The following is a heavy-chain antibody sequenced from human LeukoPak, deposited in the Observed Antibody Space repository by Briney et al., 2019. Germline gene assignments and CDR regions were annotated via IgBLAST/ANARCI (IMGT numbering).Heavy chain of an antibody. CDR1: GGSISSGGYY. V-gene: IGHV4-31*03. CDR2: IYYSGST. J-gene: IGHJ5*02. Sequence: TLSLTCTVPGGSISSGGYYWSWIRQHPGKGLEWIGYIYYSGSTYYNPSLKSRVTISVDTSKNQFSLKLSSVTAADTAVYYCARVDSPFWFDPWGQGTLVTVSS. CDR3: ARVDSPFWFDP.